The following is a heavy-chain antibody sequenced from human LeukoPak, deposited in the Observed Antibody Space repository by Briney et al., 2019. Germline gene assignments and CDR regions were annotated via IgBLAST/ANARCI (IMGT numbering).Heavy chain of an antibody. V-gene: IGHV3-30-3*01. CDR2: ISYDGSNK. D-gene: IGHD6-13*01. CDR1: GFTFSSYA. Sequence: GGSLRLSCAASGFTFSSYAMHWVRQAPGKGLEWVAVISYDGSNKYYADSVKGRFTISRDNAKNSLYLQMNSLRAKDTAVYYCARVEVAAAEHDAFDIWGQGTMVTVSS. J-gene: IGHJ3*02. CDR3: ARVEVAAAEHDAFDI.